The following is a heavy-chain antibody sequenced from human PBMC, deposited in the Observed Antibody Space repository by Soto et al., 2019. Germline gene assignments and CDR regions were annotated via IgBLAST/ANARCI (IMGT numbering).Heavy chain of an antibody. Sequence: WGSLILSCAASVCTFSIYSMSWVRQAPGKGLEWVSAISGSGGSTYYADSVKGRFTISRDNSKNTLYLQMNSLRAEDTAVYYCAKDRDIAAQYWFDPWGQGTLVTVSS. CDR2: ISGSGGST. V-gene: IGHV3-23*01. J-gene: IGHJ5*02. CDR1: VCTFSIYS. CDR3: AKDRDIAAQYWFDP. D-gene: IGHD6-6*01.